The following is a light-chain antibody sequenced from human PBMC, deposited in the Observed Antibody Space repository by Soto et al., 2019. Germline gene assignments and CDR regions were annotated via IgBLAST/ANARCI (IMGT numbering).Light chain of an antibody. CDR1: SSNTGHYY. CDR3: GTWDISLSIRL. J-gene: IGLJ2*01. V-gene: IGLV1-51*01. Sequence: QSVLTQLPSVSAAPGKKFTITCPGSSSNTGHYYVSWYQQFPGTDPKLLIYDNNKRPSGIPDRFSGYKSGTSATLGITGLQTGDEADYYCGTWDISLSIRLFGGGTKVTV. CDR2: DNN.